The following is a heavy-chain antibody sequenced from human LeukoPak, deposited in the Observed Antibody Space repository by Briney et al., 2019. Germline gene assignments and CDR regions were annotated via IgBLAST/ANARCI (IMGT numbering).Heavy chain of an antibody. D-gene: IGHD6-19*01. Sequence: PGGSLRLSCAASGFTFSSYAMSWVRQAPGKGLEWVSAISGSGGSTYYADSVKGRFAISRDNFKNTLYLQMNSLRAEDTAVYYCAKDLSYSSGWYGVYYFDYWGQGTLVTVSS. J-gene: IGHJ4*02. CDR3: AKDLSYSSGWYGVYYFDY. CDR2: ISGSGGST. V-gene: IGHV3-23*01. CDR1: GFTFSSYA.